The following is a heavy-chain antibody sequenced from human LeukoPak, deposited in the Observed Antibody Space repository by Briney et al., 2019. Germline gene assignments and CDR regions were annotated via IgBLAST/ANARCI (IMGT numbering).Heavy chain of an antibody. Sequence: GGSLRLSCAASGFSVSSNYMSWVRQDPGKGLEWVSVIYSGGSTYYADSVKGRFTISRDNSKNTLYLQMNSLRAEDTAVYYCARDFAGAKSCWGQGTPVTVSS. D-gene: IGHD1-26*01. V-gene: IGHV3-53*01. CDR1: GFSVSSNY. CDR3: ARDFAGAKSC. J-gene: IGHJ4*02. CDR2: IYSGGST.